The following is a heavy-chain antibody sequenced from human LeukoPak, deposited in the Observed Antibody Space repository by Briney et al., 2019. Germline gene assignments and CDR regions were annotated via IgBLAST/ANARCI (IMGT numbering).Heavy chain of an antibody. CDR2: ISGSGGST. CDR3: AKEKTYYYDSSGYPEV. Sequence: GGSLRLSCAASGFTFSSYAMSWVRQAPGKGLEWVSAISGSGGSTYYADSVKGRFTISRDNSKNTLYLQMNSLGAEDTAVYYCAKEKTYYYDSSGYPEVWGQGTLVTVSS. V-gene: IGHV3-23*01. CDR1: GFTFSSYA. J-gene: IGHJ4*02. D-gene: IGHD3-22*01.